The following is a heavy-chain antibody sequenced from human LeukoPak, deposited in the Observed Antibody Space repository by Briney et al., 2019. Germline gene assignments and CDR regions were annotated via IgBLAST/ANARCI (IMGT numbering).Heavy chain of an antibody. CDR2: IYFSENT. Sequence: SETLSLTCTVSSGSITSSSFYWGWVRQPPGKGLEWIGSIYFSENTYYNPSLKSRVTISVDTSKNQFSLKLSSVTAADTAVYYCARIRRWAAGYYYGSGSKIGYFDYWGQGTLVTVSS. D-gene: IGHD3-10*01. V-gene: IGHV4-39*07. J-gene: IGHJ4*02. CDR3: ARIRRWAAGYYYGSGSKIGYFDY. CDR1: SGSITSSSFY.